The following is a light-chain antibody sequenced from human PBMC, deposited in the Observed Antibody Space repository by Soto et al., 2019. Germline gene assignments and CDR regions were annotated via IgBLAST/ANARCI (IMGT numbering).Light chain of an antibody. CDR3: QQYNNWPPLT. J-gene: IGKJ4*01. CDR1: QTVSNNY. V-gene: IGKV3D-15*01. Sequence: DIVLTQSPGTLSLSPGERATLSCRASQTVSNNYLAWYQQRPGQAPRLLIYGASSRATGIPARFSGSGSGTEFTLTISSLQSEDFAVYYCQQYNNWPPLTFGGGTKVDIK. CDR2: GAS.